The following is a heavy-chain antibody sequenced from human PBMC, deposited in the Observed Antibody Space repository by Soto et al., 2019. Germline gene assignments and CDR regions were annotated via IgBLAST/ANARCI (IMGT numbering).Heavy chain of an antibody. CDR1: GGSICSNSNR. D-gene: IGHD2-8*01. CDR2: ISNSGAT. V-gene: IGHV4-31*03. J-gene: IGHJ2*01. CDR3: ARGSLNAVWYFDL. Sequence: QVQLQESGPGLVKPSQTLSLTCSVSGGSICSNSNRWSWIRQHPGKGLEWIGYISNSGATYYNPSLKSRVAISADTSKNQFYLNLNSVTAADTAVYYCARGSLNAVWYFDLWGRGTQVTVSS.